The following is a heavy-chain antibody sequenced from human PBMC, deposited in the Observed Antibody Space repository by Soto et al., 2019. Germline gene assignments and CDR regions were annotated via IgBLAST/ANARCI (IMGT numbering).Heavy chain of an antibody. CDR2: IKQDGSEK. J-gene: IGHJ6*02. V-gene: IGHV3-7*03. D-gene: IGHD6-13*01. Sequence: GGSLRLSCADSGFTFSSYWMSWVRQAPGKGLEWVANIKQDGSEKYYVDSVKGRFTISRDNAKNSLYLQMNSLRAEDTAVYYCARDHPLNSYSSSPHYGMDVWGQGTAVTVSS. CDR3: ARDHPLNSYSSSPHYGMDV. CDR1: GFTFSSYW.